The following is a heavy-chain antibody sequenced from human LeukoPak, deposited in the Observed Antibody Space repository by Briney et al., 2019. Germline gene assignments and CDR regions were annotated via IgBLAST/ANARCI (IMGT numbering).Heavy chain of an antibody. D-gene: IGHD1-1*01. Sequence: PGRSRRLSCAVAGFSLSSSWMGWVRQPPGEAREWVATITEVGRDKQYMGSVKGQRSISRDNPKNSLYLHMNHPRVDDSAVYFCERHGNWAFDFWGQGTMVTVSS. CDR2: ITEVGRDK. CDR3: ERHGNWAFDF. CDR1: GFSLSSSW. J-gene: IGHJ3*01. V-gene: IGHV3-7*04.